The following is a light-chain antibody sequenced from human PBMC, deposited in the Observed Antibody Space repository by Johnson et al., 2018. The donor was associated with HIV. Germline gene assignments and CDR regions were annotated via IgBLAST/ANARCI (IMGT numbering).Light chain of an antibody. CDR1: SSNIGNNY. J-gene: IGLJ1*01. Sequence: QSVLTQPPSVSAAPGQKVNISCSGSSSNIGNNYVSWYQQLPGTAPKLLIYDNNKRPSGIPDRFSGSKSGTSATLGITGLQTGDEADYYCGTWDSSLSAEVFGTGTKVTVL. CDR3: GTWDSSLSAEV. V-gene: IGLV1-51*01. CDR2: DNN.